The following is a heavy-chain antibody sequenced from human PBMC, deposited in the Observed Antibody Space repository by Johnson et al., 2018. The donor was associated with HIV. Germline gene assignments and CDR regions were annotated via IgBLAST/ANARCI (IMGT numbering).Heavy chain of an antibody. CDR2: IKQDGSEK. Sequence: VQLVESGGGLVQPGGSLRLSCAASGFTVSSNYMSWVRQAPGKGLEWVANIKQDGSEKYYVDSVKGRFTISRDNAKNSLYLQMNSLRAEDTAVYYCARVRYGGNSRSNAFDIWGQGTMVTVSS. D-gene: IGHD4-23*01. V-gene: IGHV3-7*02. J-gene: IGHJ3*02. CDR1: GFTVSSNY. CDR3: ARVRYGGNSRSNAFDI.